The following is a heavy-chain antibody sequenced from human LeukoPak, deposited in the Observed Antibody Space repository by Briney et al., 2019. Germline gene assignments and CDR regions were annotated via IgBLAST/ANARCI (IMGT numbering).Heavy chain of an antibody. Sequence: GGSLRLSCAASGFTFSSYEMNWVRQAPGKGLEWDSYISSSGSTIYYADSVKGRFTISRDNAKNSLYLQMNSPRAEDTAVYYCASGLWFGELYDYWGQGTLVTVSS. CDR2: ISSSGSTI. CDR1: GFTFSSYE. V-gene: IGHV3-48*03. J-gene: IGHJ4*02. CDR3: ASGLWFGELYDY. D-gene: IGHD3-10*01.